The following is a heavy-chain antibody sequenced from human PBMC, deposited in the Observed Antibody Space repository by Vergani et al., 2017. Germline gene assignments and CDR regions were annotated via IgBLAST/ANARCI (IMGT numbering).Heavy chain of an antibody. D-gene: IGHD3-10*01. CDR3: ARGQDRVRGVQFDY. CDR2: MNPNSGNT. J-gene: IGHJ4*02. Sequence: QVQLVQSGAEVKKPGASVKVSCKASGYTFTSYDINGVRQATGQGLEWMGWMNPNSGNTGYAQKFQGRVTMTRNTSISTAYMELSSLRSEDTAVYYCARGQDRVRGVQFDYWGQGTLVTVSS. CDR1: GYTFTSYD. V-gene: IGHV1-8*01.